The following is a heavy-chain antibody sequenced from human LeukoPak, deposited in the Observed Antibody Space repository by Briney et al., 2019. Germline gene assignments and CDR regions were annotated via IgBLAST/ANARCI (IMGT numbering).Heavy chain of an antibody. D-gene: IGHD3-16*01. J-gene: IGHJ4*02. CDR1: GFTFSTYA. Sequence: HAGGSLRLSCAASGFTFSTYAMTWVRQAPGKGLEWVSAISGSGGSTYYADSVMGRFTISRDNSKNTLFLQMNSLRAEDTAVYYCASTHITGESLDYWGQGTLVTVSS. V-gene: IGHV3-23*01. CDR2: ISGSGGST. CDR3: ASTHITGESLDY.